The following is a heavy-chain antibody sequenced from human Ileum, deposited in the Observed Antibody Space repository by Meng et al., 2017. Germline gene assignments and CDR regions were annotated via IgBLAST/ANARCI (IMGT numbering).Heavy chain of an antibody. Sequence: GPQQRNASQTLALTSAIAGDSVSSKAATWNWIRQSPTRGLEWLGRTFYRAKWISDYAVSLESRITINPDTSKNHFTLQLNSVSPEDTAIYYCARLVGNSWLPDWGQGTLVTVSS. V-gene: IGHV6-1*01. J-gene: IGHJ4*02. D-gene: IGHD3-9*01. CDR2: TFYRAKWIS. CDR3: ARLVGNSWLPD. CDR1: GDSVSSKAAT.